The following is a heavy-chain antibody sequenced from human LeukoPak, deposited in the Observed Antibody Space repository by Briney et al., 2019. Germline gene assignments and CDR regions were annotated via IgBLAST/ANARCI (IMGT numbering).Heavy chain of an antibody. CDR2: IKQEGSEK. CDR1: GFTCSSYW. D-gene: IGHD3-16*02. V-gene: IGHV3-7*04. CDR3: ARAKLYYDYVWGSYRPSELDY. J-gene: IGHJ4*02. Sequence: GGSLRLACAAAGFTCSSYWMSWVRQAPGKGLEWVANIKQEGSEKYYVDSVKGRFTISRDNAKSSLYLKMNSLRAEDTAVYYCARAKLYYDYVWGSYRPSELDYWAQGTLVTVSS.